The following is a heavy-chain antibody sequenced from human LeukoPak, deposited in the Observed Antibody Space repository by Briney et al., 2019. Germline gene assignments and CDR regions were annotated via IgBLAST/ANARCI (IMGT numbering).Heavy chain of an antibody. CDR3: ARSEQKIAAAVYCYMDV. Sequence: PSETLSLTCTVSGGSISSSSYYWGWIRQPPGKGLEWIGSIYYSGSTYYNPSLKSRVTISVDTSKNQFSLKLSSVTAADTAVYYCARSEQKIAAAVYCYMDVWGKGTTVTVSS. J-gene: IGHJ6*03. V-gene: IGHV4-39*01. CDR2: IYYSGST. D-gene: IGHD6-13*01. CDR1: GGSISSSSYY.